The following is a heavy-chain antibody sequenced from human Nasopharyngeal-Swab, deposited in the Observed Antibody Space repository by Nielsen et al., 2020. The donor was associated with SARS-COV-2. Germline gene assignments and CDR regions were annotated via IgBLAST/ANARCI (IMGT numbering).Heavy chain of an antibody. Sequence: WIRQSPGKGLEWVGHVYYTGGTSYNPSLKSRVTISLDTSKKQFSLRLTSVTPADTAIYYCARMDAATDFWGQGTLVTVSS. D-gene: IGHD2-15*01. CDR2: VYYTGGT. V-gene: IGHV4-59*08. CDR3: ARMDAATDF. J-gene: IGHJ4*02.